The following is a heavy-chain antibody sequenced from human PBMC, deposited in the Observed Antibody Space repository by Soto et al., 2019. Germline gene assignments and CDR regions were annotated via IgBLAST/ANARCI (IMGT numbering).Heavy chain of an antibody. Sequence: VGFLRLSWTASGFTFSSYSRNWVRQAPGKGLEWVSSISSSSSYIYYADSVKGRFTISRDNAKNSLYLQMNSLRAEDTAVYYCARGTVTSYGMDVWGQGTTVTVSS. V-gene: IGHV3-21*01. D-gene: IGHD4-4*01. CDR3: ARGTVTSYGMDV. CDR2: ISSSSSYI. J-gene: IGHJ6*02. CDR1: GFTFSSYS.